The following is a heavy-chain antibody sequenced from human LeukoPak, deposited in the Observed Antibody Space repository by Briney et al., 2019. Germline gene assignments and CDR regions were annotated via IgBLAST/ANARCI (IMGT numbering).Heavy chain of an antibody. D-gene: IGHD6-19*01. J-gene: IGHJ4*02. CDR2: ITGSGNII. CDR1: GFTFSDYY. Sequence: GGSLRLSCAASGFTFSDYYMSWIRQAPGKGLEWVSYITGSGNIIYYADSVKGRFTISRDNAKNSLYLQMSSLRVEDTAVYYCAEGGSGWGIIGYWGQGTLVTVSS. V-gene: IGHV3-11*04. CDR3: AEGGSGWGIIGY.